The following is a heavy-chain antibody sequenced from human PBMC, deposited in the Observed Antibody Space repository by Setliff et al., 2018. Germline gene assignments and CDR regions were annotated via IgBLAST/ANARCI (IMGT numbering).Heavy chain of an antibody. CDR1: GFTFSSYG. D-gene: IGHD2-15*01. V-gene: IGHV3-30*02. CDR3: ARDSVVVVVAAKIPLDY. J-gene: IGHJ4*02. Sequence: PGGSLRLSCAASGFTFSSYGMHWVRQAPGKGLEWVAFIRYDGSNKYYADSVKGRFTISRDNAKNSLYLQMNSLRAEDTAVYYCARDSVVVVVAAKIPLDYWGQGTLVTVSS. CDR2: IRYDGSNK.